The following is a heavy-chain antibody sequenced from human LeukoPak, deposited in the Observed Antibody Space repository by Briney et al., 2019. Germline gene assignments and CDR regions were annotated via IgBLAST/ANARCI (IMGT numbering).Heavy chain of an antibody. CDR3: ARAEWELDLSNGAFDI. CDR2: INPNSGGT. D-gene: IGHD1-26*01. J-gene: IGHJ3*02. CDR1: GYTFTGYY. V-gene: IGHV1-2*04. Sequence: ASVKVSCKASGYTFTGYYMHWVRQAPGQGLEWMGWINPNSGGTNYAQKFQGWVTMTRDTSISTAYMEPSRLRSDDTAVYYCARAEWELDLSNGAFDIWGQGTMVTVSS.